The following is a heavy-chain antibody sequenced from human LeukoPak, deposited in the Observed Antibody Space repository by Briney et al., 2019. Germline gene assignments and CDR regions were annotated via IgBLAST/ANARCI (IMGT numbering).Heavy chain of an antibody. Sequence: GGSLRLSCAASGFTFSDYYMSWIRQAPGKGLEWVSYISSSGSTIYYADSVKGRFTISRDNAKNSLYLQMNSLRAEDTALYFCAKDYSTTWASFDYWGQGTLVTVSS. CDR2: ISSSGSTI. CDR1: GFTFSDYY. J-gene: IGHJ4*02. CDR3: AKDYSTTWASFDY. V-gene: IGHV3-11*04. D-gene: IGHD2-2*01.